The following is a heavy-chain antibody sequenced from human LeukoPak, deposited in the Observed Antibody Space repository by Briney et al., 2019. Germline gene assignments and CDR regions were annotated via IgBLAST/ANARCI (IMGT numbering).Heavy chain of an antibody. CDR3: ARGLLVHESGGSGWYHL. V-gene: IGHV1-2*02. J-gene: IGHJ4*02. D-gene: IGHD6-19*01. CDR1: GYTFTGYF. CDR2: INPNSGGT. Sequence: ASVKVSCKASGYTFTGYFIHWVRQAPGQGLEWMGWINPNSGGTNYAQKFQGRVTMTRDTSISTAYMELSRLRSDDTAVYYCARGLLVHESGGSGWYHLWGQGTLVTVSS.